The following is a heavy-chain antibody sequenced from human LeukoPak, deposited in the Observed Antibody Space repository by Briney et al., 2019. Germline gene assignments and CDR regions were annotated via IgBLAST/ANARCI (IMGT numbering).Heavy chain of an antibody. D-gene: IGHD3-10*01. V-gene: IGHV3-9*01. CDR1: GFTFDDYA. Sequence: GRSLRLSCAASGFTFDDYAMHWVRQAPGKGLEWVSGISWNSGSIGYADSVKGRFTISRDNAKNSLYLQMNSLRTEDTALYYCAKDTGFGSGSYVGEYYFDYWGQGTLVTVSS. J-gene: IGHJ4*02. CDR2: ISWNSGSI. CDR3: AKDTGFGSGSYVGEYYFDY.